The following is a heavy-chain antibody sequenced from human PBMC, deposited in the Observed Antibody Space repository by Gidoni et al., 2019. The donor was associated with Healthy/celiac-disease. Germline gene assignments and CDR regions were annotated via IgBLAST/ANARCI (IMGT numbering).Heavy chain of an antibody. J-gene: IGHJ4*02. D-gene: IGHD2-2*01. V-gene: IGHV3-23*01. CDR2: ISGSGGST. CDR1: GFAFSSYA. Sequence: EVQLLESGGGLVRPGGSLRLSCAAYGFAFSSYAMRWVRQAPGKGLEWVSAISGSGGSTYYADSVKGRFTISRDNSKNTLYLQMNSLRAEDTAVYYCATQGPIIVVVPAAIASVDDYWGQGTLVTVSS. CDR3: ATQGPIIVVVPAAIASVDDY.